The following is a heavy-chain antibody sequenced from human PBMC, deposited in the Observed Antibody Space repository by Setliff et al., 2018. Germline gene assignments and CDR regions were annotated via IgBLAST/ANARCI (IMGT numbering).Heavy chain of an antibody. CDR1: GYTFTSYG. V-gene: IGHV1-18*01. CDR2: ISAYNGNT. J-gene: IGHJ6*03. D-gene: IGHD3-3*01. Sequence: ASVKVSCKASGYTFTSYGISWVRQAPGQGLEWMGWISAYNGNTNYAQKLQGRVTMTTDTSTSTAYMELRSLRSDDTAVYYCARGGDIITIFGVITPDYYYYMDVWGTGTTVTVSS. CDR3: ARGGDIITIFGVITPDYYYYMDV.